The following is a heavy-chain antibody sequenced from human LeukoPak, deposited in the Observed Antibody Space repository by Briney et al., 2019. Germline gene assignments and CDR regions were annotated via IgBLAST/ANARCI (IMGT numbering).Heavy chain of an antibody. J-gene: IGHJ3*02. CDR1: GYTFTSYG. Sequence: GASVKVSCKASGYTFTSYGIAWVRQAPGQGLEWMGWISVDNANTNYAQKLQGRVTMTTDTSTTTAYMELRSLRSDDTAVYYCARDLEDCSGGSCYSSAFDIWGQGTMVAVSS. CDR2: ISVDNANT. D-gene: IGHD2-15*01. V-gene: IGHV1-18*01. CDR3: ARDLEDCSGGSCYSSAFDI.